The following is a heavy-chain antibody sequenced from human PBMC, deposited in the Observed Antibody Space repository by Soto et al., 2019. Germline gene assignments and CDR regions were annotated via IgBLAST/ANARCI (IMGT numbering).Heavy chain of an antibody. Sequence: GASVKVSCKASGYTFTSYYMHWVRQAPGQGLEWMGIINPSGGSTSYAQKFQGRVTMTRDTSTSTVYMELSSLRSEDTAVYYCARVPYCSSTSCYRYYYYGMDVWGRGTTVTVSS. CDR2: INPSGGST. D-gene: IGHD2-2*01. V-gene: IGHV1-46*01. J-gene: IGHJ6*02. CDR1: GYTFTSYY. CDR3: ARVPYCSSTSCYRYYYYGMDV.